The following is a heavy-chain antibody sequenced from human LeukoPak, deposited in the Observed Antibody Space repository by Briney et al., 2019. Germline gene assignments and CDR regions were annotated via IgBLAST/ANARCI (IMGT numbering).Heavy chain of an antibody. CDR3: VRDRPVAGIDY. CDR1: GFTFSSHW. J-gene: IGHJ4*02. Sequence: GGSLRLSCAAAGFTFSSHWMHGVRKAPAKGLVWVSRINSDGSITTYADSVKGRFTVSRDNAKNTLYLQMNSQRAGDTAVYYCVRDRPVAGIDYWGQGTLVTVSS. D-gene: IGHD6-19*01. CDR2: INSDGSIT. V-gene: IGHV3-74*03.